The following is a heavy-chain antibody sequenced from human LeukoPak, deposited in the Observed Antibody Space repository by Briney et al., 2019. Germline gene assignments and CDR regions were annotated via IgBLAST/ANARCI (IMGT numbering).Heavy chain of an antibody. V-gene: IGHV4-61*08. J-gene: IGHJ4*02. Sequence: PSETLSLTCIVSGGSIRSGDYYWSWIRQPPGKGLEWIGYIYYSGSTNYNPSLKSRVTISVDTSKNQFSLKLSSVTAADTAVYYCARESVVPAATGFDYWGQGTLVTVSS. CDR3: ARESVVPAATGFDY. CDR2: IYYSGST. CDR1: GGSIRSGDYY. D-gene: IGHD2-2*01.